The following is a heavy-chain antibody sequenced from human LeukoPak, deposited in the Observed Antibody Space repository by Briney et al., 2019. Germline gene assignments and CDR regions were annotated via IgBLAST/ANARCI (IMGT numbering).Heavy chain of an antibody. Sequence: ASVKVSCKASGYTFTSYGISWVRQAPGQGLEWMGWISAYNGNTNYAQKLQGRVTMTTDTSTSTAYMELRSLRSDDTAVYYCARVDYYDSSGYSLYYFDYWGQGTLVTVSS. CDR1: GYTFTSYG. D-gene: IGHD3-22*01. CDR2: ISAYNGNT. J-gene: IGHJ4*02. CDR3: ARVDYYDSSGYSLYYFDY. V-gene: IGHV1-18*01.